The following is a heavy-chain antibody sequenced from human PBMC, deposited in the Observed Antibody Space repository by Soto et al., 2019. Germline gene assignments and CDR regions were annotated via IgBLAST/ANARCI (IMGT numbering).Heavy chain of an antibody. CDR3: ARSHGSSTSLEIYYYYYYGMDV. CDR2: IYPIPGTA. Sequence: QVQLVQSGAEVKKPGSSVKFSCKASEGTFGNQAISWVRQAPAQGLEWSGGIYPIPGTANYEQKSQGKVTIAADESTSTAYMVLSRLRSEDTAVYYFARSHGSSTSLEIYYYYYYGMDVWGQGTTVTVSS. V-gene: IGHV1-69*01. CDR1: EGTFGNQA. J-gene: IGHJ6*02. D-gene: IGHD2-2*01.